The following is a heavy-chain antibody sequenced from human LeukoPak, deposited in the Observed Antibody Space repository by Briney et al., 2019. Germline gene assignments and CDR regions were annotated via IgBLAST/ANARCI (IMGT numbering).Heavy chain of an antibody. CDR2: INPSGGST. D-gene: IGHD1-7*01. CDR3: ARVELNYGMDV. J-gene: IGHJ6*02. V-gene: IGHV1-46*01. Sequence: GASVKVSCKASGYTFTGYYMHWVRQAPGQGLEWMGIINPSGGSTSYAQKFQGRVTMTRATSTSTVYMELSSLRSEDTAVYYCARVELNYGMDVWGQGTTVTVSS. CDR1: GYTFTGYY.